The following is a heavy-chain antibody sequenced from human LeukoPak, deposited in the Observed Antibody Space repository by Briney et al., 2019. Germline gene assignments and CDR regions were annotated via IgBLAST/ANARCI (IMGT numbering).Heavy chain of an antibody. V-gene: IGHV4-59*01. D-gene: IGHD4-23*01. Sequence: ETLSLTCTVSDGSISGYYYNWIRQPPGKGLEWIGYIYYSGSTNYNPSLKSRVTISLDTSKNQFSLKLSSVTTADTAVYYCARSVVTLYWYFDLWGRGTLVTVSS. CDR1: DGSISGYY. J-gene: IGHJ2*01. CDR2: IYYSGST. CDR3: ARSVVTLYWYFDL.